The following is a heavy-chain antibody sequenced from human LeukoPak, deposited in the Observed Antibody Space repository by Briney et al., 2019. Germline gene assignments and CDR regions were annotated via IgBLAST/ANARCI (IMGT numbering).Heavy chain of an antibody. Sequence: ASVKLSCTASGFTFTGYYIHWVRQAPGQGLEWMGWVNPNSGGTNYAQMFRGRVTMTRDTSINTAYMELSGLRSDDTAVYYCARDSYGGNWSLGYWGQGTLVTVSS. J-gene: IGHJ4*02. CDR2: VNPNSGGT. D-gene: IGHD4-23*01. V-gene: IGHV1-2*02. CDR1: GFTFTGYY. CDR3: ARDSYGGNWSLGY.